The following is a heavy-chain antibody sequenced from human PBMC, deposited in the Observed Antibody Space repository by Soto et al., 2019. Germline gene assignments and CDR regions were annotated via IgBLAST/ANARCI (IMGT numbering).Heavy chain of an antibody. Sequence: QVQLVQSGAEVKKPGSSVKVSCKASGGTFSSYAISWVRQAPGQGLEWMGGIIPIFGTANYAQKFQGRVTITADESTSTAYMELSSLRSEDTAVYYCARDGTDYYGSGNYIGDYWGQGTLVTVSS. CDR1: GGTFSSYA. J-gene: IGHJ4*02. CDR2: IIPIFGTA. D-gene: IGHD3-10*01. V-gene: IGHV1-69*01. CDR3: ARDGTDYYGSGNYIGDY.